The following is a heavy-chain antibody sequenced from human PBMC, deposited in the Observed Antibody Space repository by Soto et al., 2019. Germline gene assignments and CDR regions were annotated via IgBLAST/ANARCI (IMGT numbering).Heavy chain of an antibody. CDR3: TTAPRLLGYCSSTSCYTPQNWFDP. CDR1: GYTLTELS. D-gene: IGHD2-2*02. J-gene: IGHJ5*02. CDR2: FDPEDGET. V-gene: IGHV1-24*01. Sequence: ASVKVSCKVSGYTLTELSMHWVRQAPGKGLEWMGGFDPEDGETIYAQKFQVRVTMTEDTSTDTAYMELSSLRSEDTAVYYFTTAPRLLGYCSSTSCYTPQNWFDPWGQGTLVTVSS.